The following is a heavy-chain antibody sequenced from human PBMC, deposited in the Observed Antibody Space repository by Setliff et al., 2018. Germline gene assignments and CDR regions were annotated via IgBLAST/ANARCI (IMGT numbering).Heavy chain of an antibody. CDR3: FGAGTCSY. D-gene: IGHD3-10*01. J-gene: IGHJ4*02. V-gene: IGHV3-7*01. Sequence: GSLRLSCGASGFTYNNCWVSWVRQAPGKGLEWLASINPDGSEKYYVDSVKGRFTISRDNAKNSLSLQMNNLRTEDTAVYYCFGAGTCSYWGQGTLVTVS. CDR1: GFTYNNCW. CDR2: INPDGSEK.